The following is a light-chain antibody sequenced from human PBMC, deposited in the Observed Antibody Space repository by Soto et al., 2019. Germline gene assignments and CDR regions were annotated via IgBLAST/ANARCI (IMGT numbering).Light chain of an antibody. CDR1: QRINIY. Sequence: DIQMTQSPSSLSTSIGDRVTITSRASQRINIYLNWYRQRPGKAPXXLIYSASNSQSGAPSRFSGSGSGTDFTLTISGLQSEDFATYYCQQSFITPTFGQGTRLEIK. V-gene: IGKV1-39*01. J-gene: IGKJ5*01. CDR3: QQSFITPT. CDR2: SAS.